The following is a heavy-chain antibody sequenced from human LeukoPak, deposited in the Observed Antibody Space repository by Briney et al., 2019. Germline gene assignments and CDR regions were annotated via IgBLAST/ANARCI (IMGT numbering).Heavy chain of an antibody. D-gene: IGHD2-8*01. CDR1: RITFSRYS. Sequence: PGGSLRLSCAASRITFSRYSMNWVRQAPGKGLEWVSSISSGSSYIYYADSVKGRFTISRDNAKNSLYLQMNSLRAEDTAVYYCARALIGYYFDYWGQGTLVTVSS. J-gene: IGHJ4*02. CDR3: ARALIGYYFDY. V-gene: IGHV3-21*01. CDR2: ISSGSSYI.